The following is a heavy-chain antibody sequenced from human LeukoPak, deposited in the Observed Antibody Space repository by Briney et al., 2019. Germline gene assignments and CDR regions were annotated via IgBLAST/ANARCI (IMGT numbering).Heavy chain of an antibody. J-gene: IGHJ1*01. V-gene: IGHV3-7*01. CDR2: IKQDGSEK. D-gene: IGHD3-22*01. CDR1: GFTFSSYA. Sequence: SGGSLRLSCAASGFTFSSYAMNWVRQAPGKGLEWAANIKQDGSEKYYVDSVKGRFTISRDNAKNSLYLQMNSLRAEDTAVYYCAKAPRSGYYHWGQGTLVTVSS. CDR3: AKAPRSGYYH.